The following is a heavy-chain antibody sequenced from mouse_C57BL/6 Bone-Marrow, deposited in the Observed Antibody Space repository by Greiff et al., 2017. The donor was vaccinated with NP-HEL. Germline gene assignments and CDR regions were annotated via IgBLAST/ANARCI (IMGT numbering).Heavy chain of an antibody. CDR1: GYAFSSSW. J-gene: IGHJ1*03. CDR2: IYPGDGDT. Sequence: VKLQQSGPELVKPGASVKISCKASGYAFSSSWMNWVKQRPGKGLEWIGRIYPGDGDTNYNGKFKGKATLTADKSSSTAYMQLSSLTSEDSAVYFCARGRGGKRWYFDVWGTGTTVTVSS. D-gene: IGHD2-1*01. V-gene: IGHV1-82*01. CDR3: ARGRGGKRWYFDV.